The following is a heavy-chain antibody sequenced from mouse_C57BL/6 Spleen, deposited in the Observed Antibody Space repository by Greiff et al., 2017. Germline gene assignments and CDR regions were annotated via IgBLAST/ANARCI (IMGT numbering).Heavy chain of an antibody. J-gene: IGHJ3*01. Sequence: EVKLEESGPGLVKPSQSLSLTCSFTGYSITSGYYWNWIRQFPGNKLEWMGYISYDGSNNYHPSLKNRISITRDTSKNQFFLKLNSVTTEDTATYYCAREGYHTWFAYWGQGTLVTVSA. CDR3: AREGYHTWFAY. CDR2: ISYDGSN. V-gene: IGHV3-6*01. CDR1: GYSITSGYY. D-gene: IGHD2-14*01.